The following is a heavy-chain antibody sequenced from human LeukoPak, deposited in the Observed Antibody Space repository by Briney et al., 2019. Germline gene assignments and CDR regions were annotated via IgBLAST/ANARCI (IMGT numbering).Heavy chain of an antibody. CDR3: ARARVVTKWIDY. J-gene: IGHJ4*02. CDR2: IYSGGST. Sequence: GGSLRLSCAASGFIVSSSHMTWVRQTPGKGLEWVSVIYSGGSTFYADSVKGRFTISRDNSRNTLSLQMNSLRAEDTAVYYCARARVVTKWIDYWGQGTLVTVSS. V-gene: IGHV3-53*01. CDR1: GFIVSSSH. D-gene: IGHD2-21*02.